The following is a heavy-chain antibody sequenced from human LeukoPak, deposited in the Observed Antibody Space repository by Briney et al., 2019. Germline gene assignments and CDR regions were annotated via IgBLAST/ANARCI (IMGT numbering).Heavy chain of an antibody. CDR2: ISGSGGST. J-gene: IGHJ4*02. CDR1: GFSFSSYA. V-gene: IGHV3-23*01. D-gene: IGHD6-19*01. Sequence: GGSLRLSCAASGFSFSSYAMSWVRQAPGKGLEWVAAISGSGGSTYYADSVKGRFTISRDNSKNTLYLQMNSLRAEDTAVYYCAKREYSSGWYGNYFDYWGQGTLVTVSS. CDR3: AKREYSSGWYGNYFDY.